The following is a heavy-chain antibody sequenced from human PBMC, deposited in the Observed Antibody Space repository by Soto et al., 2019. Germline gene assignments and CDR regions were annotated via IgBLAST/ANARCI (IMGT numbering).Heavy chain of an antibody. CDR2: VGPSGAST. D-gene: IGHD3-22*01. V-gene: IGHV3-23*01. CDR1: GIIFGQYA. J-gene: IGHJ4*02. CDR3: ARSYYYDSTGYYRTFDY. Sequence: GGSLRLSCGASGIIFGQYAMSWVRLAPGKGLEWVSVVGPSGASTFYADSVRGRFTISRDNSGNTLYLQMNSLRAADTALYFCARSYYYDSTGYYRTFDYWGPGTLVTVSS.